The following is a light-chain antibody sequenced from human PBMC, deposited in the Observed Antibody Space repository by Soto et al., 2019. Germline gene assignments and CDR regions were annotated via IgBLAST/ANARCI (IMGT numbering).Light chain of an antibody. CDR3: QQYYNTPPYT. Sequence: EIVMTQSPATLSVSPGERATLSCRASQSISSKVGWYQQKPGQPPKLLIYWASTRKSGVPDRFSGSGSGTDFTLTISSLQAEDVAVYYCQQYYNTPPYTFGQGTKLEI. V-gene: IGKV4-1*01. CDR2: WAS. CDR1: QSISSK. J-gene: IGKJ2*01.